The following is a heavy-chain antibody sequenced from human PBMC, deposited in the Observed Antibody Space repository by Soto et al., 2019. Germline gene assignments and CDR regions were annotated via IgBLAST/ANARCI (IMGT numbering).Heavy chain of an antibody. CDR3: AKDIDSSGYFLLDY. Sequence: PGGSLRLSCAASGFTFSSYAMSWVRQAPGKGLEWVSAISGSGGSTYYADSVKGRFTISRDNSKNTLYLQMNSLRAEDTAVYYCAKDIDSSGYFLLDYWGQGTLVTVSS. CDR2: ISGSGGST. D-gene: IGHD3-22*01. CDR1: GFTFSSYA. J-gene: IGHJ4*02. V-gene: IGHV3-23*01.